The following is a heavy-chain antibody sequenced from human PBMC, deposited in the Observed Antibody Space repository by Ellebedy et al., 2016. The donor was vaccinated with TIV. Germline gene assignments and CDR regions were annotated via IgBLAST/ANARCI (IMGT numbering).Heavy chain of an antibody. Sequence: GGSLRLXXAASGFTFSSYAMSWVRLAPGKGLEWVSGINGAANMKHSADSVQGRFTISRDNSKNTRYVQMNSLKGEDTAVYYCARGVSAPGIAAIGTDTWFDHWGQGTLVTVSP. CDR2: INGAANMK. D-gene: IGHD6-25*01. V-gene: IGHV3-23*01. J-gene: IGHJ5*02. CDR1: GFTFSSYA. CDR3: ARGVSAPGIAAIGTDTWFDH.